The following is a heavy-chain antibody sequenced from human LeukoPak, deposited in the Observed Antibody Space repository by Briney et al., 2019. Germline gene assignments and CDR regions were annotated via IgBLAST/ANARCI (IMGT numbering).Heavy chain of an antibody. J-gene: IGHJ4*02. CDR1: GGSISDYY. Sequence: PSETLSLTCSVSGGSISDYYWTWIRQPPGKGLEWIAYIHSSGSTNYNPSLKSRVIISIDTSRSQLSLKLSSVTAADTAVYYCARATYSGSYIDYWGQGTLVTVSS. CDR3: ARATYSGSYIDY. D-gene: IGHD1-26*01. CDR2: IHSSGST. V-gene: IGHV4-59*01.